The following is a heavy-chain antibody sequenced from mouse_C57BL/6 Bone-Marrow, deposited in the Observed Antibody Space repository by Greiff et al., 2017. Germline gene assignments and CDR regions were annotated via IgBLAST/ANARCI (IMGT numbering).Heavy chain of an antibody. V-gene: IGHV5-4*03. CDR2: ISDGGSYT. CDR1: GFTFSSYA. CDR3: ASIPFYYGSSPWYFDV. D-gene: IGHD1-1*01. J-gene: IGHJ1*03. Sequence: EVKVVESGGGLVKPGGSLKLSCAASGFTFSSYAMSWVRQTPEKRLEWVATISDGGSYTYYPDNVKGRFTISRDNAKNNLYLQMSHLKSEDAAMYYCASIPFYYGSSPWYFDVWGTGTTVTVSS.